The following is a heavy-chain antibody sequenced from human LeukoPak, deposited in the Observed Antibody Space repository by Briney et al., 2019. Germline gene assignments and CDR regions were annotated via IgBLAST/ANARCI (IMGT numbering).Heavy chain of an antibody. CDR2: IYSGGST. J-gene: IGHJ5*02. Sequence: QPGGSLRLSCAASGFIFSSYEMSWVRQAPGKGLEWVSVIYSGGSTYYADSVKGRFTISRDNSKSTLYIQMNSLRAEDTAVYYCARGNDFWSGNNWFDPWGQGTLVTVSS. CDR1: GFIFSSYE. D-gene: IGHD3-3*01. CDR3: ARGNDFWSGNNWFDP. V-gene: IGHV3-53*01.